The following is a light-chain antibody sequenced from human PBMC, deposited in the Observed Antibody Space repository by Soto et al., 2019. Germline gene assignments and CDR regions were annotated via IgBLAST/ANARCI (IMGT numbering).Light chain of an antibody. Sequence: DIQMTQSPSSLSASVGDRVTITCRASQTINNYLNWYQQKPGKAPKLLIYAASSLQRGVPSRFSGSGSGTDFTLTISSLQAEDSATYFCQESITAPITFGGGTKVEVK. V-gene: IGKV1-39*01. J-gene: IGKJ4*01. CDR3: QESITAPIT. CDR1: QTINNY. CDR2: AAS.